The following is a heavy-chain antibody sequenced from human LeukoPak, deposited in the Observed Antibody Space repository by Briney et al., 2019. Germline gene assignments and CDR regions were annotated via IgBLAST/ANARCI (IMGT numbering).Heavy chain of an antibody. D-gene: IGHD1-26*01. CDR3: ARYPGWELLLGYYFDY. CDR2: ISYDGSNK. V-gene: IGHV3-30-3*01. CDR1: GFTFDDYA. Sequence: GRSLRLSCAASGFTFDDYAMHWVRQAPGKGLEWVAVISYDGSNKYYADSVKGRFTISRDNSKNTLYLQMNSLRAEDTAVYYCARYPGWELLLGYYFDYWGQGTLVTVSS. J-gene: IGHJ4*02.